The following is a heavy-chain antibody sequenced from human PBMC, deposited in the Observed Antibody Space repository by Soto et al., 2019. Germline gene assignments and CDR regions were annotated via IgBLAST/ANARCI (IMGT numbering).Heavy chain of an antibody. V-gene: IGHV3-30-3*01. CDR3: ERESPVDY. CDR1: GFTFSSYA. Sequence: QVQLVESGGGVVQPGRSLRLSCAASGFTFSSYAMHWVRQAPGKGLEWVAVISYDGSNKYYADSVKGRFTISRDNSKNTLYLQMNSLRAEDTAVYYCERESPVDYWGQGTLVTVSS. J-gene: IGHJ4*02. CDR2: ISYDGSNK.